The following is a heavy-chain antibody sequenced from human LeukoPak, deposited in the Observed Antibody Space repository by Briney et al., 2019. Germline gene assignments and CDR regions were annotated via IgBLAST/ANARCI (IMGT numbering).Heavy chain of an antibody. CDR3: AKDHDNTDFYYYFDS. CDR1: GFSFDAYA. D-gene: IGHD3-10*01. CDR2: ISETGRTT. J-gene: IGHJ4*02. Sequence: PEGSLRLSCAASGFSFDAYAMSWVRQAPGKGLEWVSSISETGRTTSYTDSVKGRFTISRDKSKSTLHLQMNRLRAEDTALYYCAKDHDNTDFYYYFDSWGQGTLVTVSS. V-gene: IGHV3-23*01.